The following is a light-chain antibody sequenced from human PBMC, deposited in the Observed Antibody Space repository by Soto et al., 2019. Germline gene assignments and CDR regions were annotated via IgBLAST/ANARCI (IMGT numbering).Light chain of an antibody. V-gene: IGKV1-39*01. CDR3: QQTNSFPLT. CDR2: SAS. J-gene: IGKJ1*01. Sequence: DIQMTQSPSSLSASVGDSVTLTCRASQSISTYLNWYQQKPGEAPKLLIYSASGLQSGVPSRFSGSGAGTEFTLTISSLQPEDFSTYYCQQTNSFPLTFGQXXKV. CDR1: QSISTY.